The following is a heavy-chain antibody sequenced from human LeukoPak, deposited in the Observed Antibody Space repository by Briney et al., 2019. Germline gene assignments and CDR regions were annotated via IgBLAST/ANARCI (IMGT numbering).Heavy chain of an antibody. J-gene: IGHJ5*02. V-gene: IGHV3-7*01. Sequence: PGGSLRLFCAASGSTFSSYWMSWVRQAPGKGLECVANIKQDGSEKYYVDSVKGRFTISRDNAKNSLYLQMNSLRAEDTAVYYCARAGGELGYCSSTSCYLVPWGQGTLVTVSS. CDR3: ARAGGELGYCSSTSCYLVP. CDR1: GSTFSSYW. CDR2: IKQDGSEK. D-gene: IGHD2-2*01.